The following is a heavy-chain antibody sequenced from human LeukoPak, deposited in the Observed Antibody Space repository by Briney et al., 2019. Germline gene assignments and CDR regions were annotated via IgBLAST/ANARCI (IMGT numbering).Heavy chain of an antibody. Sequence: SETLSLACAVYGGSFSGYYWSWIRQPPGKGLEWNGEINHSGSTNYNPSLKSRVTISVDTSKNQFSLKLSSVTAADTAVYYCASLTGTNDLDYWGQGTLVTVSS. J-gene: IGHJ4*02. D-gene: IGHD1-20*01. CDR3: ASLTGTNDLDY. CDR1: GGSFSGYY. CDR2: INHSGST. V-gene: IGHV4-34*01.